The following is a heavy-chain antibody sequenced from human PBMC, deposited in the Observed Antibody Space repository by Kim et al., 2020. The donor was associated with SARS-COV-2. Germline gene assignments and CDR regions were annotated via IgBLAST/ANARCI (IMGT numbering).Heavy chain of an antibody. D-gene: IGHD6-13*01. CDR2: IYYSGST. CDR3: AREGCIAAAGTCVDY. J-gene: IGHJ4*02. Sequence: SETLSLTCTVSGGSVSSGSYYWSWIRQPPGKGLEWIGYIYYSGSTNYNPSLKSRVTISVDTSKNQFSLKLSSVTAADTAVYYCAREGCIAAAGTCVDYWGQGTLVTVSS. CDR1: GGSVSSGSYY. V-gene: IGHV4-61*01.